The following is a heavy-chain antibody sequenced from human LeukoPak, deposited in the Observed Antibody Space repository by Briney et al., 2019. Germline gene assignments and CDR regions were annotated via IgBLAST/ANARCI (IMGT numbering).Heavy chain of an antibody. D-gene: IGHD6-13*01. J-gene: IGHJ4*02. CDR3: ARVSGSSPDY. CDR1: GFTSSSYS. Sequence: KTGGSLRLSCAASGFTSSSYSMNWVRQAPGKGLEWVSSISSSSSYIYYADSVKGRFTISRDNAKNSLYLQMNSLRAEDTAVYYCARVSGSSPDYWGQGTLVTVSS. V-gene: IGHV3-21*01. CDR2: ISSSSSYI.